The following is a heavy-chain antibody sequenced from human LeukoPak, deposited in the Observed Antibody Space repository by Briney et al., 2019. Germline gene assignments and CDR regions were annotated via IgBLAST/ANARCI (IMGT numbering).Heavy chain of an antibody. V-gene: IGHV3-48*04. D-gene: IGHD3-9*01. CDR1: GFTFSSYS. CDR3: ARGSHVSYYDILTGYWPRQFDY. CDR2: ISSSSSTI. Sequence: PGGSLRLSCAASGFTFSSYSMNWVRQAPGQGLEWVSYISSSSSTIYYADSVKGRFTISRDNAKNSLYLQMNSLRAEDTAVYYCARGSHVSYYDILTGYWPRQFDYWGQGTLVTVSS. J-gene: IGHJ4*02.